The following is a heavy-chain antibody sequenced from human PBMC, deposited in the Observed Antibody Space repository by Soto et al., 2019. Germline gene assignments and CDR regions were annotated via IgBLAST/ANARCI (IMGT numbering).Heavy chain of an antibody. CDR2: IWYDGSNK. CDR1: GFTFSSYG. V-gene: IGHV3-33*01. J-gene: IGHJ4*02. D-gene: IGHD6-13*01. Sequence: QVQLVESGGGVVQPGRSLRLSCAASGFTFSSYGMHWVRQAPGKGLEWVAVIWYDGSNKYYADSVKDRFTISRDNSKNTLYLQMNSLRAEYTAVYYCARDLRIAAAGTFDYWGQGTLVTVSS. CDR3: ARDLRIAAAGTFDY.